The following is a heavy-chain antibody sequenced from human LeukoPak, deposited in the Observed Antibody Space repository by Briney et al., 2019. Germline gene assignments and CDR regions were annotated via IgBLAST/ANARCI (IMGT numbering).Heavy chain of an antibody. CDR2: INTHGSST. Sequence: GGSLRLSCAASGFALSNYWLHWVRQAPGKGLEWVARINTHGSSTNYADSVKGRFTISRDNAKNTLYLQMTSLRADDTAVYYCARGKSGSSGLWDSWGQGTLVTVSS. V-gene: IGHV3-74*01. CDR3: ARGKSGSSGLWDS. CDR1: GFALSNYW. J-gene: IGHJ4*02. D-gene: IGHD1-26*01.